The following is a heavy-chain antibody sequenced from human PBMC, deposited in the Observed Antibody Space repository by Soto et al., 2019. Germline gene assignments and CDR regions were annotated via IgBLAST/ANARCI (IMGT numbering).Heavy chain of an antibody. CDR2: MNGDGSST. D-gene: IGHD3-3*01. Sequence: PGGSLRLSCAASGFTFSRYWMHWVRQAPGKGLVWVSRMNGDGSSTTYADSVEGRFSISRDNARNTLYLQMNSLRAEDTAVYYCATGGDFWSGSMDVWGQGTTVTVSS. J-gene: IGHJ6*02. CDR3: ATGGDFWSGSMDV. CDR1: GFTFSRYW. V-gene: IGHV3-74*01.